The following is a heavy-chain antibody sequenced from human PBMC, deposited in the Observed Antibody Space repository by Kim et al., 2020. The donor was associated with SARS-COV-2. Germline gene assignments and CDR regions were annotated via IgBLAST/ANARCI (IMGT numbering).Heavy chain of an antibody. Sequence: ADSVRGSFTISSDISKNSLFLQMNGLRTEDTAVYYCAKDRAATPRWDGFDSWGQGTMVTVSS. J-gene: IGHJ3*02. V-gene: IGHV3-43*01. D-gene: IGHD6-25*01. CDR3: AKDRAATPRWDGFDS.